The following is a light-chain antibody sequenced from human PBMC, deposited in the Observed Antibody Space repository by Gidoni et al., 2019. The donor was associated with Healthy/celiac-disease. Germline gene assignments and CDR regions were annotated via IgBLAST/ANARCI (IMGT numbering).Light chain of an antibody. V-gene: IGKV3-15*01. CDR2: GAS. J-gene: IGKJ1*01. CDR3: QQYNNWPPSWT. CDR1: QSVSSN. Sequence: DIVMTQSPATLSVSPGERATLSCRASQSVSSNLAWYQQKPGQAPRLLIYGASTRATGIPARFSGSGSGTEFTLTISSQQSEDFAVYYCQQYNNWPPSWTFGQGTKVEIK.